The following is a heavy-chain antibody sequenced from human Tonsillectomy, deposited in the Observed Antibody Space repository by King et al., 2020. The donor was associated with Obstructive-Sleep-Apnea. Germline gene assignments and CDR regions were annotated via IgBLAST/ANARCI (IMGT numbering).Heavy chain of an antibody. J-gene: IGHJ6*02. V-gene: IGHV5-51*01. D-gene: IGHD5-12*01. CDR1: GYIFTDYW. Sequence: EQLVQSGAEVKKPGESLKISCRGSGYIFTDYWIGWVRQMPGKGLEWMGIIYPRDSDTRYSPSFQGHVTISVDKSISTAYLQWSSLKASDTAMFYCARHGVYSGYDPYYYYGMDVWGQGTTVTVSS. CDR2: IYPRDSDT. CDR3: ARHGVYSGYDPYYYYGMDV.